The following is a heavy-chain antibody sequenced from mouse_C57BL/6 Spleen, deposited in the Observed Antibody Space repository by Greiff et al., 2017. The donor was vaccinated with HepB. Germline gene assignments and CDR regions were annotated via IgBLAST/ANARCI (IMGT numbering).Heavy chain of an antibody. J-gene: IGHJ2*01. D-gene: IGHD1-1*01. CDR1: GYAFSSSW. Sequence: QVQLQQSGPELVKPGASVKISCKASGYAFSSSWMNWVKQRPGKGLEWIGRIYPGDGDTNYNGKFKGKATLTADKSSSTAYMQLSSLTSEDSAVYFCARSDITTVVFDYWGQGTTLTVSS. CDR3: ARSDITTVVFDY. CDR2: IYPGDGDT. V-gene: IGHV1-82*01.